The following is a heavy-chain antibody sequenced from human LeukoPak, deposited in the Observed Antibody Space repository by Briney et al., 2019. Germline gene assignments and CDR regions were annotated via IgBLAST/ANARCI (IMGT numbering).Heavy chain of an antibody. V-gene: IGHV1-69*13. Sequence: ASVKVSCKASGGTFSSYAISWVRQAPGQGLEWMGGIIPIFGTANYAQKFQGRVTITADESTSTAYMELSSLRSEDTAVYYCAREERLYSNFDYWGQGTLVTVSS. D-gene: IGHD4-11*01. CDR2: IIPIFGTA. CDR3: AREERLYSNFDY. J-gene: IGHJ4*02. CDR1: GGTFSSYA.